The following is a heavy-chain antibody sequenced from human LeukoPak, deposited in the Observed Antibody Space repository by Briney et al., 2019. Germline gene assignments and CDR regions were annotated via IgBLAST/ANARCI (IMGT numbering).Heavy chain of an antibody. V-gene: IGHV3-33*01. CDR1: GFTFSSYG. J-gene: IGHJ4*02. CDR3: ARDLSIGAADT. Sequence: PGGSLGLSCAASGFTFSSYGFHWVRQAPGKGLEWVTLIWHDGTRENYADSVKGRFTISRDNSKNTLYLQMNSLRAEDTAVYYCARDLSIGAADTGGQGTLVTVSS. CDR2: IWHDGTRE. D-gene: IGHD6-13*01.